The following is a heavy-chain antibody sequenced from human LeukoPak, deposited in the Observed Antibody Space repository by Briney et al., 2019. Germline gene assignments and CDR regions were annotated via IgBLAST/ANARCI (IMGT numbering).Heavy chain of an antibody. CDR3: AKTYGGSDYPVWFDY. D-gene: IGHD1-26*01. Sequence: GGSLRLSCAASGFTFSSYTMTWVRQAPGKGLEWVSGIISSGGGTFYTDSVKGRFTISRDNSKSTLYLQMNSLRGEDTAIYYCAKTYGGSDYPVWFDYWARERWSPSPQ. CDR1: GFTFSSYT. V-gene: IGHV3-23*01. CDR2: IISSGGGT. J-gene: IGHJ4*02.